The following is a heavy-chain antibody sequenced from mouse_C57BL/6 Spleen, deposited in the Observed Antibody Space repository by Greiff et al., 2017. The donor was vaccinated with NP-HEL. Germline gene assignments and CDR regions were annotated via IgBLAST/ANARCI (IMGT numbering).Heavy chain of an antibody. CDR1: GYSITSGYD. Sequence: VQLKESGPGMVKPSQSLSLTCTVTGYSITSGYDWHWIRHFPGNKLEWMGYISYSGSTNYNPSLKSRISITHDTSKNHFFLKLNSVTTEDTATYYCAREGVGYFDVWGTGTTVTVSS. V-gene: IGHV3-1*01. CDR2: ISYSGST. CDR3: AREGVGYFDV. J-gene: IGHJ1*03.